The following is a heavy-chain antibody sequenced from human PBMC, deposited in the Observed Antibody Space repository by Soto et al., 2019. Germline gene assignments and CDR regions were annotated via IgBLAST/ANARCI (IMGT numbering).Heavy chain of an antibody. Sequence: GGSLRLSCAASGFTFSYYYMSWIRQAPGKGLEWVLYNSSSGSTIYYADTVKGPFTVYRDNANVSLYRHMSGLRAEDTAVYYCARDLPNYDCWSGYYLEYYMDIWGKGTTVTVSS. CDR3: ARDLPNYDCWSGYYLEYYMDI. CDR2: NSSSGSTI. J-gene: IGHJ6*03. D-gene: IGHD3-3*01. CDR1: GFTFSYYY. V-gene: IGHV3-11*01.